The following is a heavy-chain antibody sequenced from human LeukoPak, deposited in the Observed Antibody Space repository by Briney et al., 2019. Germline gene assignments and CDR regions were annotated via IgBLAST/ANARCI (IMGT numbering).Heavy chain of an antibody. CDR2: INPNSGGT. Sequence: GASVKVSCKASRYTFTGYYMHWVRQAPGQGLEWMGWINPNSGGTNYAQKFQGRVTMTRDTSISTAYMELSRLRSDDTAVYYCARAAIVTIFGVVQNAAYYYYGMDVWGQGTTVTVSS. CDR3: ARAAIVTIFGVVQNAAYYYYGMDV. V-gene: IGHV1-2*02. CDR1: RYTFTGYY. J-gene: IGHJ6*02. D-gene: IGHD3-3*01.